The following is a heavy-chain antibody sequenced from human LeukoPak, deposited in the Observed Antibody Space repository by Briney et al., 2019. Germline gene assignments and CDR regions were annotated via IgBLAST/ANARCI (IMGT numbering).Heavy chain of an antibody. CDR1: GGSISSNYYY. CDR3: ARQGRNSSGGQRWVDY. J-gene: IGHJ4*02. Sequence: SETLSLTCTVSGGSISSNYYYWGWIRQPPGKGLEWIGSIYYSGSTYYNPSLKSRVTISVYTSKNQFSLRLSSVTAADTAVYYCARQGRNSSGGQRWVDYWGQGTLVTVSS. CDR2: IYYSGST. V-gene: IGHV4-39*01. D-gene: IGHD6-19*01.